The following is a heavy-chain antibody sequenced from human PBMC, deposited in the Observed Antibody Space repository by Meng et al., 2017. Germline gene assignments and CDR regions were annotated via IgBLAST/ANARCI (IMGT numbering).Heavy chain of an antibody. V-gene: IGHV4-4*02. D-gene: IGHD4-17*01. CDR2: IYHSGST. CDR1: GGSISSSNW. Sequence: QVQLQDSGPGLVKPSGHLSLTGAGSGGSISSSNWWSWVRQPPGKGLEWIGEIYHSGSTNYNPSLKSRVTISVDKSKNQFSLKLSSVTAADTAVYYCARGTDYGDYYFDYWGQGTLVTVSS. J-gene: IGHJ4*02. CDR3: ARGTDYGDYYFDY.